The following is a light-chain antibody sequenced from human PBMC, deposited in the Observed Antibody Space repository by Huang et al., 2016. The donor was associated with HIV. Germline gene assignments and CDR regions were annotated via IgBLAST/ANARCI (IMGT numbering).Light chain of an antibody. V-gene: IGKV3-20*01. CDR3: QQYDSSQVT. Sequence: EIVLTQSPGTLSLSPGERATLSCRASPSLGSSSLAWYQQKAGQAPRLLMYGASSRATGIPDRFRGSGSGTDFTLSISRLEPEDFAVYYCQQYDSSQVTFGGGTKVEIK. CDR2: GAS. CDR1: PSLGSSS. J-gene: IGKJ4*01.